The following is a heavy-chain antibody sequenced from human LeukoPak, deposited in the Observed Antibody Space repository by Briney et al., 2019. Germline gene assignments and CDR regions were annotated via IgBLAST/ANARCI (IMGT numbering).Heavy chain of an antibody. Sequence: GGSLRLSCAASGFTFSSYEMNWVRQAPGKGLEWVSYISSSGSTIYYADSVKGRFTISRDNAKNSLYLQMNSLRAEDTAVYYCAKEGSGYYFDAFDIWGQGTMVTVSS. CDR1: GFTFSSYE. CDR2: ISSSGSTI. J-gene: IGHJ3*02. CDR3: AKEGSGYYFDAFDI. D-gene: IGHD3-22*01. V-gene: IGHV3-48*03.